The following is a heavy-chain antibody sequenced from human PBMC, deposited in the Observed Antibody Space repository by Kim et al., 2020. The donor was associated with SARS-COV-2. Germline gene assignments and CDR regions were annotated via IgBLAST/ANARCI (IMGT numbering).Heavy chain of an antibody. D-gene: IGHD2-2*01. CDR2: ILGSGVRT. Sequence: GGSLRLSCAASGFTFSSYAMSWVRQAPGKGLEWVSAILGSGVRTYYADSVKGRFTISRDNSKNTLFLQMNSLRTGDTALYYCARDMRHCSGTSCYEFDYWGQGTLVTVSS. J-gene: IGHJ4*02. CDR1: GFTFSSYA. CDR3: ARDMRHCSGTSCYEFDY. V-gene: IGHV3-23*01.